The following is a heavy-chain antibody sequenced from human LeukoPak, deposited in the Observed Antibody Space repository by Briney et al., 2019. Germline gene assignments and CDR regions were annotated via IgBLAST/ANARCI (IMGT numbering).Heavy chain of an antibody. J-gene: IGHJ4*02. D-gene: IGHD3-9*01. CDR1: GGSISSYY. V-gene: IGHV4-4*07. CDR3: ARDRYDILTGYYLGDY. Sequence: SETLSLTCTVSGGSISSYYWSRIRQPAGKGLEWIGRIYTSGSTNYNPSLKSRVTMSVDTSKNQFSLKLSSVTAADTAVYYCARDRYDILTGYYLGDYWGQGTLVTVSS. CDR2: IYTSGST.